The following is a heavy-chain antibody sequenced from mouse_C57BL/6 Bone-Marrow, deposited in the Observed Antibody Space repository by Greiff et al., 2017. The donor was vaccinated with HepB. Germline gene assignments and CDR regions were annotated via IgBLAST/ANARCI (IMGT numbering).Heavy chain of an antibody. D-gene: IGHD1-1*01. CDR3: ARDTTVVARDY. CDR1: GYTFTDYY. CDR2: INPYNGGT. V-gene: IGHV1-19*01. Sequence: VQLQQSGPVLVKPGASVKMSCKASGYTFTDYYMNWVKQSHGKSLEWIGVINPYNGGTSYNQKFKGKATLTVDKSSSTAYMELNSLTSEDSAVYYCARDTTVVARDYWGQGTTLTVSS. J-gene: IGHJ2*01.